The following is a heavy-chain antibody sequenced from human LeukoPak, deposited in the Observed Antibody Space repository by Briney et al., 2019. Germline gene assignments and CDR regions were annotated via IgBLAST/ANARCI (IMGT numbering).Heavy chain of an antibody. CDR2: IYTTGRT. CDR1: GVSIQSYW. J-gene: IGHJ4*02. Sequence: SETLSLTCDVSGVSIQSYWWNWVRKPAGKGLEWIGRIYTTGRTNYSPSFQSRVTMPIDVSSNQFSLTLRSVTAADTAVYYCARSGYTISAYHSDFWGQGAPVTVSS. CDR3: ARSGYTISAYHSDF. D-gene: IGHD5-18*01. V-gene: IGHV4-4*07.